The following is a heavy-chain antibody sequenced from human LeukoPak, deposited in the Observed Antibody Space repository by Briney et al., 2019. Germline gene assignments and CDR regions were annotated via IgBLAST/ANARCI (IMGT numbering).Heavy chain of an antibody. CDR2: IWYGGSNK. CDR1: GFTFSSYG. CDR3: ARDSPVGHAFDI. Sequence: PGGSLRLSCAASGFTFSSYGMHWVRQAPGKGLEWVAVIWYGGSNKYYADSVKGRFTISRDNSKNTLYLQMSSLRAEDTAVYYCARDSPVGHAFDIWGQGTMVTVSS. V-gene: IGHV3-33*01. J-gene: IGHJ3*02. D-gene: IGHD4-23*01.